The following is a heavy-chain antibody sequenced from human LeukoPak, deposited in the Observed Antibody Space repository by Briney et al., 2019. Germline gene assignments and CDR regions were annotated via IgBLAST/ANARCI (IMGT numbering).Heavy chain of an antibody. Sequence: NTSETLSLTCTVSGGSVSSGSYYWSWIRRPPGKGLEWIGYIYYSGSTNYNPSLKSRVTISVDTSKNQFSLKLSSVTAADTAVYYCARVVPYYYYYGMDVWGQGTTVTVSS. CDR2: IYYSGST. V-gene: IGHV4-61*01. CDR3: ARVVPYYYYYGMDV. D-gene: IGHD2-2*01. CDR1: GGSVSSGSYY. J-gene: IGHJ6*02.